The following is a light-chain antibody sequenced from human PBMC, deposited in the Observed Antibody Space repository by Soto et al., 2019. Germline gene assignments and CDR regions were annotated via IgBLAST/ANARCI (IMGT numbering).Light chain of an antibody. J-gene: IGLJ2*01. V-gene: IGLV2-11*01. CDR3: CSYAGMYNVA. CDR2: DVS. CDR1: SSDVGGYNY. Sequence: QSALTQPRSVSGSPGQSVTISCTGTSSDVGGYNYVSWYQQHPGEAPKLMIYDVSQRPSGVPDRFSGSKSGNTASLTISGLQTEDESDYYCCSYAGMYNVAFGGGTKLTVL.